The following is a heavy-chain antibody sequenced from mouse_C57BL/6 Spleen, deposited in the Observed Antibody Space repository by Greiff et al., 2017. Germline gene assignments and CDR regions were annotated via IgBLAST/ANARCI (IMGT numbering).Heavy chain of an antibody. CDR2: IDPEDGDT. V-gene: IGHV14-1*01. Sequence: VQLQQSGAELVRPGASVKLSCTASGFNIKDYYMHWVKQRPEQGLEWIGRIDPEDGDTEYAPKFQGKATMTADTSSNTAYLQLSSLTSEDTAVYYCTTPYYGSSYVPFEVWGTGTTVTVSS. CDR3: TTPYYGSSYVPFEV. D-gene: IGHD1-1*01. CDR1: GFNIKDYY. J-gene: IGHJ1*03.